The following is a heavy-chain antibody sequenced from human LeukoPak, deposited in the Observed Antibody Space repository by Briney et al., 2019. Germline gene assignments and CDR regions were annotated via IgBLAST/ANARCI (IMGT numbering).Heavy chain of an antibody. D-gene: IGHD4-23*01. CDR3: ARADDYGGNPGAFDV. CDR1: GYTFTSYG. CDR2: IYTYNVHT. J-gene: IGHJ3*01. V-gene: IGHV1-18*01. Sequence: GPSVKVSCKASGYTFTSYGISWVRQAPGRGLEWIGWIYTYNVHTNYAQNLQGRVTMTTDTSTSTAYMELRSLTSDDTALYYCARADDYGGNPGAFDVWGQGTMVTVSS.